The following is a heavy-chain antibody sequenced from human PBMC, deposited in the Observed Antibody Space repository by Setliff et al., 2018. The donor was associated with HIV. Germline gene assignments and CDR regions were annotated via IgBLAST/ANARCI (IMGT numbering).Heavy chain of an antibody. CDR2: VYHSGST. CDR3: ARLRSELGVFDY. CDR1: GGSISSDY. J-gene: IGHJ4*02. V-gene: IGHV4-59*08. Sequence: SETLSLTCTVSGGSISSDYWSWIRQPPGKGLEWIGYVYHSGSTNYNPSLKSRVTISVDTSKNQFSMKLRSVTAADTAVYYCARLRSELGVFDYWVQGTQVTVSS. D-gene: IGHD1-26*01.